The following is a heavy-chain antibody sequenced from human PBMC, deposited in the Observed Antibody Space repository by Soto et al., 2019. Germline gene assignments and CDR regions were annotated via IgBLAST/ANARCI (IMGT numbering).Heavy chain of an antibody. J-gene: IGHJ5*02. D-gene: IGHD3-22*01. CDR1: Y. Sequence: YAGSFRQPPGKGLEWIGYMYYTGSTRYNPSLGSRVTFSVDASKNQFSLNLSSVTAADTAVYYCARGFYDTGGYSSPFDIWGQGILVTVSS. CDR3: ARGFYDTGGYSSPFDI. V-gene: IGHV4-59*01. CDR2: MYYTGST.